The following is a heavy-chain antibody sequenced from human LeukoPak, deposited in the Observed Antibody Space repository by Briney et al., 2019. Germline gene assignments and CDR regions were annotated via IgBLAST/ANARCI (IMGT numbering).Heavy chain of an antibody. CDR2: IYNSGSA. Sequence: SETLSLTCSVSGDSISSSRHYWGWIRQPPGKGLEWIGSIYNSGSASYNPSLKSRVTISVDTSKNQFSLKLSSVTAADTAVYYCARHREYDILTGYYLPFFDYWGQGTLVTVSS. V-gene: IGHV4-39*01. CDR1: GDSISSSRHY. D-gene: IGHD3-9*01. J-gene: IGHJ4*02. CDR3: ARHREYDILTGYYLPFFDY.